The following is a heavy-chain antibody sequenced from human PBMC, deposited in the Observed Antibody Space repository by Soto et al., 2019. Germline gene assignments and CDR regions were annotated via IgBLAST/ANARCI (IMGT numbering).Heavy chain of an antibody. CDR1: GFTFSSYG. CDR2: IWYDGSNK. J-gene: IGHJ4*02. D-gene: IGHD2-2*01. V-gene: IGHV3-33*01. CDR3: ARDKGYCSSTSCYDDY. Sequence: QVQLVESGGGVVQPGRSLRLSCAASGFTFSSYGMHWVRQAPGKGLEWVAVIWYDGSNKYYADSVKGRFTISRDNSKNTLYLQMNSLRAEDTAVYYCARDKGYCSSTSCYDDYWGQGTLVTVSS.